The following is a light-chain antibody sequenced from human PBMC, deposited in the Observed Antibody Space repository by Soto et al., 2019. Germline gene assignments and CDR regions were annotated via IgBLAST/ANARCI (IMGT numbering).Light chain of an antibody. V-gene: IGKV2-30*01. Sequence: DVVMTQSPLSLPVTLGQPASISCRSSQSLVYSDGNSYLSWFQQRPGQSPRRLIYRASNRDSGVPDRFSGSGSGTDFTLKISRVEVEDVGVYYCMQGKYWPPITFGQGTRREIK. CDR3: MQGKYWPPIT. J-gene: IGKJ5*01. CDR2: RAS. CDR1: QSLVYSDGNSY.